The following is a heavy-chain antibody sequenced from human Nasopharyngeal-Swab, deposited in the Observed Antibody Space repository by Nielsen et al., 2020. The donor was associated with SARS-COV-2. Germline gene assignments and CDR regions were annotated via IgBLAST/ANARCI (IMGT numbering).Heavy chain of an antibody. V-gene: IGHV4-59*01. Sequence: SETLSLTCTVSGGSISSYYWSWIRQPPGKGLEWIGYIYYSGSTNYNPSLKSRVTISVDTSKNQFSLKLSSVTVADTAVYYCARGYNWTRGFVSRGFDYWGQGTLVTVSS. CDR3: ARGYNWTRGFVSRGFDY. D-gene: IGHD1-20*01. CDR2: IYYSGST. J-gene: IGHJ4*02. CDR1: GGSISSYY.